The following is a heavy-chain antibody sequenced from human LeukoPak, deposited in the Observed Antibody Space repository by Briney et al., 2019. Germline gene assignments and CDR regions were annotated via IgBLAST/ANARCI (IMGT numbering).Heavy chain of an antibody. J-gene: IGHJ4*02. CDR2: IYSNGGST. CDR1: GFTFSSYG. CDR3: VRKYSSGWYDY. D-gene: IGHD6-19*01. Sequence: PGGSLRLSCSASGFTFSSYGMHWVRQAPGKGLEYVSGIYSNGGSTYYADSVKGRFTISRDNSKNTLYLQMSSLRAEDTAVYYCVRKYSSGWYDYWGQETLVTVSS. V-gene: IGHV3-64D*06.